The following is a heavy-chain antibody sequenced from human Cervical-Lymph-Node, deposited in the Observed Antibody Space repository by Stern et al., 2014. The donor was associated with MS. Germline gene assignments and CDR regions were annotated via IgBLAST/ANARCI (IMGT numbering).Heavy chain of an antibody. J-gene: IGHJ3*02. CDR2: SSAYTGNT. Sequence: QVQLVQSGAEVKKPGASVKVSCKASGYTFTGYGISWVRQAPGQGLEWMGCSSAYTGNTNKSQKLQGRITITTDTSTSTAYMELRSLRSDDTAVYYCARGLLGSENAFDIWGQGTMVTVSS. V-gene: IGHV1-18*01. CDR3: ARGLLGSENAFDI. D-gene: IGHD2-15*01. CDR1: GYTFTGYG.